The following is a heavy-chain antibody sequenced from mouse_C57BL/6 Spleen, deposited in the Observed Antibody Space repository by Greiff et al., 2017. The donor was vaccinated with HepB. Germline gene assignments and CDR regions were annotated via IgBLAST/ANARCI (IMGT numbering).Heavy chain of an antibody. CDR3: ARSSYDYGFDY. D-gene: IGHD2-4*01. J-gene: IGHJ2*01. CDR2: INPGSGGT. V-gene: IGHV1-54*01. Sequence: QVQLQQSGAELVRPGTSVKVSCKASGYAFTNYLIEWVKQRPGQGLEWIGVINPGSGGTNYNEKFKGKATLTADKSSSTAYMQLSSLTSEDSAVYFCARSSYDYGFDYWGQGTTLTVSS. CDR1: GYAFTNYL.